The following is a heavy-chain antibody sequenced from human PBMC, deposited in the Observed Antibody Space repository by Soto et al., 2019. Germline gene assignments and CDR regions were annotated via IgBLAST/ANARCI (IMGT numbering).Heavy chain of an antibody. CDR1: GFTFSLSA. CDR2: ISGGGSTT. V-gene: IGHV3-23*01. D-gene: IGHD3-9*01. CDR3: AKGPEYDILTGCDY. Sequence: EVQLLESGGGFVQPGESLRLSCAASGFTFSLSAMSWVRQAPGRGLDWVSSISGGGSTTDYADSVKGRFTISRDNSKNTVHLQRNSLRAEDTAVYYCAKGPEYDILTGCDYWGQGALVTVSS. J-gene: IGHJ4*02.